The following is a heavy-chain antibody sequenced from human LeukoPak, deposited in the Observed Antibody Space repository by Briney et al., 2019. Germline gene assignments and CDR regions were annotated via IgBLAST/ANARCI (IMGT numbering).Heavy chain of an antibody. CDR1: GGSISSYY. J-gene: IGHJ4*02. V-gene: IGHV4-59*01. CDR2: IYYSEST. Sequence: SETLSLTCTVSGGSISSYYWSWIRQPPGKGLEWIGYIYYSESTTDNPSLKSRVTISLDTSKNQFSLKLNSVTAADTAVYYCARGRDHPDYWGQGTPVTVSS. D-gene: IGHD2-21*02. CDR3: ARGRDHPDY.